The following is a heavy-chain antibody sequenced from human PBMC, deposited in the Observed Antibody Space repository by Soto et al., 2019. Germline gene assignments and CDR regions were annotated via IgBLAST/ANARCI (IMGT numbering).Heavy chain of an antibody. D-gene: IGHD1-26*01. CDR3: ARDPESYTGSYSSYYFDY. J-gene: IGHJ4*02. CDR1: GGTFSSYA. Sequence: SVKVSCKASGGTFSSYAISWVRQAPGQGLEWMGGIIPIFGTANYAQKFQGRVTITADESTSTAYMELSSMRSEDTAVYYCARDPESYTGSYSSYYFDYSGAGTLVTVSA. V-gene: IGHV1-69*13. CDR2: IIPIFGTA.